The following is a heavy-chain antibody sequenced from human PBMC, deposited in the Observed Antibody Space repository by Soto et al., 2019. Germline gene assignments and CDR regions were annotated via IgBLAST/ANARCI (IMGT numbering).Heavy chain of an antibody. J-gene: IGHJ6*02. V-gene: IGHV1-46*01. CDR2: INPSGGST. Sequence: GASVNVSCKASGYTFTSYYMHWVRQAPGQGLEWMGIINPSGGSTSYAQKFQGRVTMTRDTSTSTVYMELSSLRSEDTAVYYCARAITMVRGVIITFHYYGMDVWGQGTTVTVSS. CDR3: ARAITMVRGVIITFHYYGMDV. CDR1: GYTFTSYY. D-gene: IGHD3-10*01.